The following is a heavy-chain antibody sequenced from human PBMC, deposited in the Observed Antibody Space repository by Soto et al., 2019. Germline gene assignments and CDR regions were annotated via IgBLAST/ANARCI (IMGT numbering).Heavy chain of an antibody. CDR2: ISGSGGST. J-gene: IGHJ4*02. D-gene: IGHD3-22*01. Sequence: PGGSLRLSCAASGFTFSSYAMSWVRQAPGKGLEWVSAISGSGGSTYYADSVKGRFTISRDNSKSTLYLQMNSLRAEDTAVYYCAKIPSLTYYYDSSGYYHFFPYYFDYWGQGTLVTVSS. V-gene: IGHV3-23*01. CDR1: GFTFSSYA. CDR3: AKIPSLTYYYDSSGYYHFFPYYFDY.